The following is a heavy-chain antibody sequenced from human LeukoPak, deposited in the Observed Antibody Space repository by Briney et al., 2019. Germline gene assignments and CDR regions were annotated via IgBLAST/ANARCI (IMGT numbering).Heavy chain of an antibody. V-gene: IGHV1-18*01. D-gene: IGHD2-15*01. CDR1: GYRFTSYG. J-gene: IGHJ5*02. CDR2: ISAYNGNT. CDR3: AREGYCSGGTCYSTMNWFDP. Sequence: ASVKVSCKASGYRFTSYGITWVRQAPGQGLEWMGWISAYNGNTNYAQKLQCRVTLTTDTSTSTAYMELRSLRSDDTAVYYCAREGYCSGGTCYSTMNWFDPWGQGTLVTVSS.